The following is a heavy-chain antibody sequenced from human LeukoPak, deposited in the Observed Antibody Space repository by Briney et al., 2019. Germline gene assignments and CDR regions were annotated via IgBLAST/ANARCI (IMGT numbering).Heavy chain of an antibody. CDR1: GYTFTSYG. CDR3: ARGRSDFWSGYNYYGMDV. J-gene: IGHJ6*02. Sequence: ASVKVSCKASGYTFTSYGISWVRQAPGQGLEWMGWISAYNGNTNYAQKLQGRVTMTTDTSTGTAYMELRSLRSDDTAVYYCARGRSDFWSGYNYYGMDVWGQGTTVTVSS. V-gene: IGHV1-18*01. CDR2: ISAYNGNT. D-gene: IGHD3-3*01.